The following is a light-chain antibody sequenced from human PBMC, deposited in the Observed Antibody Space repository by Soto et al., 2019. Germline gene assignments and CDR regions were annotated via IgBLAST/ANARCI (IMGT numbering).Light chain of an antibody. V-gene: IGKV3-20*01. Sequence: IVLTQSPGTLSLSPGERAPLSCRASQSVSSSYLAWYQQKRGQAPRLLIHGASNRATGIPDRFSGSGSGADFTLTITRLEPEDVAVYYCQQYGGSPRTFGQGTMVDI. CDR1: QSVSSSY. CDR3: QQYGGSPRT. J-gene: IGKJ1*01. CDR2: GAS.